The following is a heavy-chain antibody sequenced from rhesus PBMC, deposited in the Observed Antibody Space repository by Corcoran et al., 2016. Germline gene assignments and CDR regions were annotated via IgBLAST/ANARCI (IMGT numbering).Heavy chain of an antibody. CDR3: ASSLGAY. CDR1: GGSISVYHY. V-gene: IGHV4S14*01. Sequence: QVQLQESGPGLVKPSETLSLTCAVSGGSISVYHYWSWIRQPPGKGLEWIGSIYGSGGSNYLNPSLKGRVTLSVDTSKKHFSLKLSSVTAADTAVYYCASSLGAYWGQGVLVTVSS. D-gene: IGHD1-44*02. J-gene: IGHJ4*01. CDR2: IYGSGGSN.